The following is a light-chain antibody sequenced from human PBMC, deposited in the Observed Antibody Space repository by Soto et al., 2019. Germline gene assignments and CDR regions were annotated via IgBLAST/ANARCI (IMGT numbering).Light chain of an antibody. Sequence: DIVMTQSPDSLAVSLGERATINCKSSQSVLYSSNNKNYLAWYQQKPGQPPKLLIYWASTRESGVPDRFSGSGSGTAFTLTISSLQAEDVAVYYCQQYYSIPPTFGQGTKVEIK. V-gene: IGKV4-1*01. CDR3: QQYYSIPPT. CDR2: WAS. CDR1: QSVLYSSNNKNY. J-gene: IGKJ1*01.